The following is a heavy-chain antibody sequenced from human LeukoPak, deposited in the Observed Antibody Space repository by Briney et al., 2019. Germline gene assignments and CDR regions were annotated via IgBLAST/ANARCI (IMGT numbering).Heavy chain of an antibody. CDR1: GGSISSSYYY. V-gene: IGHV4-39*01. J-gene: IGHJ4*02. CDR2: VYYSGST. D-gene: IGHD3-16*01. CDR3: ASFPFDPMGGSD. Sequence: KPSETLSLTCTVSGGSISSSYYYWGWIRQPPGKGLEWIGSVYYSGSTYYNTSLKSRVTISVDTSKNQFSLKLNSLTAADTAVYYCASFPFDPMGGSDWGQGTLVTVSS.